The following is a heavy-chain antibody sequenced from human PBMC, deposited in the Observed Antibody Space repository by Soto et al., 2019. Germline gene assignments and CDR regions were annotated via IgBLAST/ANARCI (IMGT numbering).Heavy chain of an antibody. V-gene: IGHV3-23*01. CDR2: ISGSGGST. CDR1: GFTFSSYA. J-gene: IGHJ4*02. D-gene: IGHD3-10*01. CDR3: AKERRAGIYYGSGTVDY. Sequence: EVQLLESGGGLVQPGGSLRLSCAASGFTFSSYAMSWVRQAPGKGLEWVSAISGSGGSTYYADSVKGRFTISRDNSKNPLYLQMNSLRAEDTAVYYCAKERRAGIYYGSGTVDYWGQGTLVTVSS.